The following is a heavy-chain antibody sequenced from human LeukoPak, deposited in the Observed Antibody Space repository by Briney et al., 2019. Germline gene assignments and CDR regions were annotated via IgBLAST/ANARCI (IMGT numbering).Heavy chain of an antibody. CDR1: GFTFRHYA. D-gene: IGHD3-16*01. CDR2: LSFDGAHK. Sequence: GGSLRLSCAASGFTFRHYAVHWVRQAPGRGLEWVAVLSFDGAHKYYAEPVKGRFTISKGNSNNTLFLQMDSLRLEDTALYYCVRARAGGLDYWGQGTLVTVSS. CDR3: VRARAGGLDY. V-gene: IGHV3-30*04. J-gene: IGHJ4*02.